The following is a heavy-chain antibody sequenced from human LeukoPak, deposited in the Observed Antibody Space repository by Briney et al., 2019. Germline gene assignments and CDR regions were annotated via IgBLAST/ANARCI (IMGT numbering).Heavy chain of an antibody. CDR1: GFTVSSNY. V-gene: IGHV3-53*01. CDR3: TRDQDY. CDR2: IYSGGST. J-gene: IGHJ4*02. Sequence: GGSVRLSCAASGFTVSSNYMTWVRQAPGMGLEWVSVIYSGGSTYYADSVKGRFTFSRDNSKNTLYLQMNSLRAEDTAVYYCTRDQDYWGQGTLVSVSS.